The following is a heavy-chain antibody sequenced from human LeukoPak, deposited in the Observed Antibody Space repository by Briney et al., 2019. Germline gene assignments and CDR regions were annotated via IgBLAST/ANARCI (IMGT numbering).Heavy chain of an antibody. CDR3: AKSGGYGLIDY. CDR1: GASVSGSPYY. D-gene: IGHD1-26*01. J-gene: IGHJ4*02. Sequence: PSETLSLTCTVSGASVSGSPYYWGWVRQPPGKGLEWIGSIYSSGSTYYNASLQSRVTISIEASKNQISLRLTSVTAADTAIYYCAKSGGYGLIDYWGQGTLVTVSS. V-gene: IGHV4-39*01. CDR2: IYSSGST.